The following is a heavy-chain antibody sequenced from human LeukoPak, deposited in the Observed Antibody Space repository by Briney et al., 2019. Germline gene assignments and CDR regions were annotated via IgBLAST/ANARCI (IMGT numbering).Heavy chain of an antibody. V-gene: IGHV3-30*02. CDR2: IRYGGSNK. Sequence: PGGSLRLSCVASGFTFSSYGMHWVRQAPGKGLEWVAFIRYGGSNKYYADSVKGRFTISRDNSKNTLYLQMNSLRAEDTAVHYCASRTPPLTGLETQHWGQGTLVTVPS. J-gene: IGHJ1*01. D-gene: IGHD1-1*01. CDR1: GFTFSSYG. CDR3: ASRTPPLTGLETQH.